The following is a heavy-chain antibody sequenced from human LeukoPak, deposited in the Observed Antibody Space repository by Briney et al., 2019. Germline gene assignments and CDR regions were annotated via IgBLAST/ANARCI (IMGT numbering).Heavy chain of an antibody. J-gene: IGHJ5*02. V-gene: IGHV3-33*01. CDR1: GFTFSSYG. CDR2: IWYDGSNK. Sequence: GRSLRLSCAASGFTFSSYGMHWVRQAPGKGLEWVAVIWYDGSNKYYADSVKGRFTISRDNAKNSLYLQMNSLRAEDTAVYYCARGGYAVDPWGQGTLVTVSS. CDR3: ARGGYAVDP. D-gene: IGHD3-22*01.